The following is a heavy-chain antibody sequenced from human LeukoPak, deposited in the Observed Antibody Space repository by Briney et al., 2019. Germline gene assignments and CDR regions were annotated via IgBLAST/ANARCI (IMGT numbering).Heavy chain of an antibody. Sequence: PGGSLRLSCAASGFTFSSYSMNWVRQAPGKGLEWVSSISSSSSYIYYADSVKGRFTISRDNVKNSLYLQMNSLRAEDTAVYYCARSPEYSSGWYDWFDPWGQGTLVTVSS. D-gene: IGHD6-19*01. CDR2: ISSSSSYI. J-gene: IGHJ5*02. CDR3: ARSPEYSSGWYDWFDP. CDR1: GFTFSSYS. V-gene: IGHV3-21*01.